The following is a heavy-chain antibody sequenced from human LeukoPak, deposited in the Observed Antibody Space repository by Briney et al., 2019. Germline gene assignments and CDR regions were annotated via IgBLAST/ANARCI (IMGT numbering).Heavy chain of an antibody. J-gene: IGHJ2*01. CDR1: GFTLSSNS. V-gene: IGHV3-21*01. CDR3: ARGGDHEKYYDL. D-gene: IGHD3-16*01. Sequence: GSLRLSCAASGFTLSSNSMHWVRQAPGKGLEWVSSISRSSRFIYYADSGKGRFTISRDNTKNSLYLQMSSLRAEDTAFYYCARGGDHEKYYDLWGRGTLVTVSS. CDR2: ISRSSRFI.